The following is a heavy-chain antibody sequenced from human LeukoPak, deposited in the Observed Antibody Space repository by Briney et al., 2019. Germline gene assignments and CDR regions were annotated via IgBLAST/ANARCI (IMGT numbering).Heavy chain of an antibody. J-gene: IGHJ6*03. Sequence: ASVKVSCKASGYTFTSYGISWVRQAPGQGLEWMGWISAYNGNTNYAQKLQGSVTMTTDTSTSTAYMELRSLRSDDTAVYYCARVEYCSSTSCLRDYYYYYMDVWGKGTTVTVSS. CDR1: GYTFTSYG. V-gene: IGHV1-18*01. CDR2: ISAYNGNT. CDR3: ARVEYCSSTSCLRDYYYYYMDV. D-gene: IGHD2-2*01.